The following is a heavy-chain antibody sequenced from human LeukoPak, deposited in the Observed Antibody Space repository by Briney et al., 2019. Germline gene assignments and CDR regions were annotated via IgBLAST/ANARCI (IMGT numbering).Heavy chain of an antibody. Sequence: SETLSLTRTVSGGSLSSYYCSWIRQPPGEGLEWIGYIYYSGSTNYNPSLKSRVTISVDTSKNQFSLKLSSVTAADTAVYYCARDYSDYGDSRGGMDVWGQGTTVTVSS. CDR1: GGSLSSYY. CDR2: IYYSGST. D-gene: IGHD4-17*01. CDR3: ARDYSDYGDSRGGMDV. V-gene: IGHV4-59*01. J-gene: IGHJ6*02.